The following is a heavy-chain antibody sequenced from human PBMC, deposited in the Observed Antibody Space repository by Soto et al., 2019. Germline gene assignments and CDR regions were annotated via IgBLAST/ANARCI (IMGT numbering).Heavy chain of an antibody. CDR3: ARVSSSWYYYYYGMDV. J-gene: IGHJ6*02. Sequence: PSETLSLTCTVSGGSISSYYWSWIRQPPGKGLEWIGYIYCSGSTNYNPSLKSRVTISVDTSKNQFSLKLSSVTAADTALYYCARVSSSWYYYYYGMDVWGQGTTVTV. CDR2: IYCSGST. D-gene: IGHD6-13*01. V-gene: IGHV4-59*01. CDR1: GGSISSYY.